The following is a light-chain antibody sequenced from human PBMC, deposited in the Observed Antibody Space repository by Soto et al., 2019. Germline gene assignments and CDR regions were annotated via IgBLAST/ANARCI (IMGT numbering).Light chain of an antibody. CDR1: QSVSSH. CDR2: GAS. Sequence: EIVMTQSPATLSVSPGESATLSCRASQSVSSHLGWFQQKPGQVPRLLIFGASTRVPGIPARFSGSGSGTEFTLTISGLQSEDFAVYYCQQDNNWPRTFGPGTKVEIK. V-gene: IGKV3-15*01. J-gene: IGKJ1*01. CDR3: QQDNNWPRT.